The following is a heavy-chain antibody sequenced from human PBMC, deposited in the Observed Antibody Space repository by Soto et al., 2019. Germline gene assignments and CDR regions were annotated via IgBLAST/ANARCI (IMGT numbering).Heavy chain of an antibody. D-gene: IGHD6-19*01. CDR3: ARVAVAGTGYFDY. V-gene: IGHV1-69*13. J-gene: IGHJ4*02. CDR1: GYTFTGYY. CDR2: IIPIFGTA. Sequence: SVNVSCKSSGYTFTGYYIHWVRQAPGQGLEWMGGIIPIFGTANYAQKFQGRVTITADESTSTAYMELSSLRSEDAAVYYCARVAVAGTGYFDYWGQGTLVTVSS.